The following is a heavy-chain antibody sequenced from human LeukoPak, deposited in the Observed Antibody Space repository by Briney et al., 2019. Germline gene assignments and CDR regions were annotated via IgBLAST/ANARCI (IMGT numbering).Heavy chain of an antibody. Sequence: PGGSLRLSFAASGFTFGSYAMSWVRQAPGKGLEWVSAISGSGGSTYYADSVKGRFTISRDNSKNTPYLQMNSLIADDTAVYYCAKDRLRVVVPAAILFDYWGQGTLVTVSS. CDR1: GFTFGSYA. D-gene: IGHD2-2*02. V-gene: IGHV3-23*01. CDR2: ISGSGGST. J-gene: IGHJ4*02. CDR3: AKDRLRVVVPAAILFDY.